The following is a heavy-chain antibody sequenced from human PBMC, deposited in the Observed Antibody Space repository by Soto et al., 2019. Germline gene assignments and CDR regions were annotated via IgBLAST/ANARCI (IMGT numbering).Heavy chain of an antibody. CDR2: ISGSSGNI. J-gene: IGHJ6*03. V-gene: IGHV3-11*01. CDR1: GFTFSDYY. D-gene: IGHD5-12*01. Sequence: QVQLVESGGGVGKPGGSLRLSCAASGFTFSDYYMSWTRQAPGKGLEWVAYISGSSGNIYYADSVKGRFTISMDNAKNSLYLQMNSLRADDTAVYYCARDRYSGSDAYMDVWGNGTTVTVSS. CDR3: ARDRYSGSDAYMDV.